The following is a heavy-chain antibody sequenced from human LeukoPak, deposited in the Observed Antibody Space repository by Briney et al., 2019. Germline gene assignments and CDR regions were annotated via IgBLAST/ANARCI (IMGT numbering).Heavy chain of an antibody. CDR1: GYSFTSYW. CDR3: ARALVDTAMVTGFDY. V-gene: IGHV5-51*01. Sequence: GESLKISCXGSGYSFTSYWIGWVRQMPGKGLQWMGIIYPGDSDTRYSPSFQGQVTISADKSISTAYLQWSSLKASDTAMYYCARALVDTAMVTGFDYWGQGTLVTVSS. CDR2: IYPGDSDT. D-gene: IGHD5-18*01. J-gene: IGHJ4*02.